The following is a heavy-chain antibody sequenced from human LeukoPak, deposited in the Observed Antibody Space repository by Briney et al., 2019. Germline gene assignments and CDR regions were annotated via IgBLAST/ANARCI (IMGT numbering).Heavy chain of an antibody. Sequence: GGSLRLSCAASGFTFSSYGMHWVRQAPGKGLEWVAFIRYDGSNKYYADSVKGRFTISRDNSKNTLYLQMNSLRAEDTAVYYCAKSWNDVKYYYGMDVWGRGTTVTVSS. D-gene: IGHD1-1*01. V-gene: IGHV3-30*02. CDR3: AKSWNDVKYYYGMDV. CDR1: GFTFSSYG. J-gene: IGHJ6*02. CDR2: IRYDGSNK.